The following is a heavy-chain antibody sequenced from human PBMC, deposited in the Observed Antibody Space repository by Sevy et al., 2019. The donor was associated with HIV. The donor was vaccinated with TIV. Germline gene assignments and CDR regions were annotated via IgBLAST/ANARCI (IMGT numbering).Heavy chain of an antibody. CDR2: VSGSGDTT. CDR3: AKGPGDLDWLLFDY. J-gene: IGHJ4*02. V-gene: IGHV3-23*01. CDR1: GLSFSGYA. D-gene: IGHD3-9*01. Sequence: GGSLRLSCAASGLSFSGYAMSWVRQAPGKGLEWVSPVSGSGDTTKYADSVKGRFTLSRENSKNTLYLQMNSLRSEDTALYYCAKGPGDLDWLLFDYWGRGTLVTVSS.